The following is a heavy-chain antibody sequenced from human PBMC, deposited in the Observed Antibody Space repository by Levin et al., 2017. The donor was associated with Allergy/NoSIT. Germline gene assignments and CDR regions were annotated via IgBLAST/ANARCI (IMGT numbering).Heavy chain of an antibody. D-gene: IGHD3-10*01. CDR1: GFTFSSYW. J-gene: IGHJ4*02. V-gene: IGHV3-74*01. CDR2: INSDGSST. Sequence: TGESLKISCEASGFTFSSYWMHWVRQAPGKGLVWVSRINSDGSSTSYADSVKGRFTISRDNAKNTLYLQMNSLRAEDTAVYYCARADDGSGSNRQLDYWGQGTLVTVSS. CDR3: ARADDGSGSNRQLDY.